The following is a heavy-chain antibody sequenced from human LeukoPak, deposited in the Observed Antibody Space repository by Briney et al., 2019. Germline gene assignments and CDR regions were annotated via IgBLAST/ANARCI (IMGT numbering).Heavy chain of an antibody. D-gene: IGHD2-2*02. J-gene: IGHJ4*02. V-gene: IGHV4-59*01. Sequence: SETLSLTCTVSGDSISSYYWSWIRQPPGKGPEWIGYISYSGNTNYNPSLKSRVTISVDTSKNQFSLKLSSVTAADTAVYYCARWRFCSSTTCYTGFDYWGQGTLVTVSS. CDR2: ISYSGNT. CDR1: GDSISSYY. CDR3: ARWRFCSSTTCYTGFDY.